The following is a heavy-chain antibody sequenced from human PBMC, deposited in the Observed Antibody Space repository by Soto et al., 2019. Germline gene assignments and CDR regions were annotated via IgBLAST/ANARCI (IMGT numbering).Heavy chain of an antibody. Sequence: PSETLSLTCTVSGGSISSGGYYWSWIRQHPGKGLERIGYIYYSGSTYYNPSLKSRVTISVDTSKNQFSLKLSSVTAADTAVYYCARGLYYYDSSGYRPWGQGTLVTVSS. V-gene: IGHV4-31*03. CDR3: ARGLYYYDSSGYRP. CDR2: IYYSGST. CDR1: GGSISSGGYY. J-gene: IGHJ5*02. D-gene: IGHD3-22*01.